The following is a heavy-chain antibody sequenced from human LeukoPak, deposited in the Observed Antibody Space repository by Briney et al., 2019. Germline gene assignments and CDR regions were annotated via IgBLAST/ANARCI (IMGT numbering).Heavy chain of an antibody. J-gene: IGHJ4*02. V-gene: IGHV3-21*06. D-gene: IGHD5-18*01. CDR3: ARRAMTERGHSYGLDY. CDR2: ISSSSDYV. Sequence: PGGSLRLSCAASGFTFRTYSMNWVRQAPGKGLEWVSSISSSSDYVYYADSVKGRFTTSRDNAKNSMYLQMNSLRAEDTAVYYCARRAMTERGHSYGLDYWGQGTLVTVSS. CDR1: GFTFRTYS.